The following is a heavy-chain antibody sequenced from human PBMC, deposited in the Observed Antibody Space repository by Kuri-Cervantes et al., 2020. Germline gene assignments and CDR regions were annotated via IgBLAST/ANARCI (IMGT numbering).Heavy chain of an antibody. Sequence: ASVKVSCKASGYAFTGYYMHWVRQAPGQGLEWMGWINPNSGGTKYAQKFEGRVTMTRGTSISIVYVELSRLRSDDTAVYYCARRIGYSGYLGPWGQGTLVTVSS. CDR2: INPNSGGT. CDR3: ARRIGYSGYLGP. V-gene: IGHV1-2*02. D-gene: IGHD5-12*01. J-gene: IGHJ5*02. CDR1: GYAFTGYY.